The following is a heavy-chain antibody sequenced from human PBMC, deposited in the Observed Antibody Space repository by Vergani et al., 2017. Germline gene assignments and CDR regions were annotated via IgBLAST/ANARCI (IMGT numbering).Heavy chain of an antibody. CDR3: ARDPGGSGYDRGDYFDY. CDR2: ISPDGFST. D-gene: IGHD5-12*01. J-gene: IGHJ4*02. V-gene: IGHV1-46*01. Sequence: QVQLVQSGAEVGKPGASVKISCKASGYTFTAYYIHWVRQAPEQGLEWVGVISPDGFSTFYAQKFQGRVTISRDNAKNSLYLQMNSLRAEDTAVYYCARDPGGSGYDRGDYFDYWGQGTLVTVSS. CDR1: GYTFTAYY.